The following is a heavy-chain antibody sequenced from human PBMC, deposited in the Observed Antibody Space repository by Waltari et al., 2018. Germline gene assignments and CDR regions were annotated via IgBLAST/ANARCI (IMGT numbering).Heavy chain of an antibody. D-gene: IGHD2-2*01. V-gene: IGHV3-30*01. CDR3: ARDQDIVVVPAAIGYYGMDV. CDR2: ISYDGSNK. J-gene: IGHJ6*02. Sequence: QVQLVESGGGVVQPGRSLRLSCAASGFTFSSYAMHWVRQAPGKGLEWVAVISYDGSNKYYADSVKCRFTISRDNSKNTLYLQMNSLRAEDTAVYYCARDQDIVVVPAAIGYYGMDVWGQGTTVTVSS. CDR1: GFTFSSYA.